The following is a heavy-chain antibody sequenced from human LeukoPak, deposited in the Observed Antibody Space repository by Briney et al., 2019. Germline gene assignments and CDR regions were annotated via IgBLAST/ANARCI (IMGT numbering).Heavy chain of an antibody. CDR2: ISGNNDNP. D-gene: IGHD2-2*01. J-gene: IGHJ4*02. V-gene: IGHV1-18*01. CDR3: ARDGTSTDDY. CDR1: GYTFSNFG. Sequence: GASVTVSCKTSGYTFSNFGINWVRQAPGQGLGWMGWISGNNDNPNYGQKFQGRFTVTTDSSTSTAYMELRNLRFDDTAVYYCARDGTSTDDYWGQGTLVTVSS.